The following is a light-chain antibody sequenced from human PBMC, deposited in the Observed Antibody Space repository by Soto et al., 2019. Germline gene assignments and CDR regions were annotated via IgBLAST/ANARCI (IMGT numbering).Light chain of an antibody. J-gene: IGKJ1*01. V-gene: IGKV1-39*01. CDR1: QSVTTY. CDR2: AAS. Sequence: DVQMTQSPSSLSASVGDRFTITCRASQSVTTYLNWYQQKPGRAPDLLIYAASTLQSGVPSRFSGSGSGTDFTLTISSLQAEDFATYYCQQATSFPRTFGQGTTGDIK. CDR3: QQATSFPRT.